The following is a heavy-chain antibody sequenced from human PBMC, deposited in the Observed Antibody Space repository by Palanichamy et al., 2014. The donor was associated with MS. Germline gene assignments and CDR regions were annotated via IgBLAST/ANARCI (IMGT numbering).Heavy chain of an antibody. Sequence: EVHLVESGGGLVQPGGSLRLSCAASGFTFSGYAVNWVRQSPGKGLEWVSYISSSGGTIHYADSVKGRFTISRDNAKNSLYQHMNSLRDDDTGVYYCARDPVGSGWSYFDYWGQGTLVTVSS. CDR1: GFTFSGYA. CDR3: ARDPVGSGWSYFDY. D-gene: IGHD6-19*01. CDR2: ISSSGGTI. V-gene: IGHV3-48*02. J-gene: IGHJ4*02.